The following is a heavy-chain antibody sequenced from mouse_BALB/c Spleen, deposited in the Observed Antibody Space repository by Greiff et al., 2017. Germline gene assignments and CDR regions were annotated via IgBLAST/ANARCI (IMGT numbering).Heavy chain of an antibody. Sequence: QVQLQQPGAELVKPGASVKLSCKASGYTFTSYWMHWVKQRPGQGLEWIGEINPSNGRTNYNEKFKSKATLTVDKSSSTAYMQLSSLTSEDSAVYYCARYTTVVARGAMDYWGQGTSVTVSS. D-gene: IGHD1-1*01. CDR2: INPSNGRT. J-gene: IGHJ4*01. V-gene: IGHV1S81*02. CDR1: GYTFTSYW. CDR3: ARYTTVVARGAMDY.